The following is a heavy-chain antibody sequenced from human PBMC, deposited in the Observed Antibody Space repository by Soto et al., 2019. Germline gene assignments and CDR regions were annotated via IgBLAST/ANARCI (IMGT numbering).Heavy chain of an antibody. V-gene: IGHV4-39*01. Sequence: SETLSLTCTVSGGSISSSSYYWGWIRQPPGKGLEWIGSIYYSGSTYYNPSLKSRVTISVDTSKNQFSLKLSSVTAADTAGYYCASSLATDQKCCSGGSCGPAWGFDPWGQGTLVTVSS. CDR1: GGSISSSSYY. D-gene: IGHD2-15*01. CDR3: ASSLATDQKCCSGGSCGPAWGFDP. J-gene: IGHJ5*02. CDR2: IYYSGST.